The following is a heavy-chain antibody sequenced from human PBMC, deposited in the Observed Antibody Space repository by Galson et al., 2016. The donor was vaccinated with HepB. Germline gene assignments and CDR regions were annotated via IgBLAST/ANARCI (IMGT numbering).Heavy chain of an antibody. D-gene: IGHD3-22*01. V-gene: IGHV1-46*01. CDR2: INLDSGST. J-gene: IGHJ4*02. Sequence: SVKVSCKASGYTFTNYYMHWVRQAPGQGFEWMGIINLDSGSTSNPQKFQGRLTMTRDTSTSTVYMELSSLRSGDTAVYYCAKADDRSVASSEYVYFDYWGQGTLLTVSS. CDR1: GYTFTNYY. CDR3: AKADDRSVASSEYVYFDY.